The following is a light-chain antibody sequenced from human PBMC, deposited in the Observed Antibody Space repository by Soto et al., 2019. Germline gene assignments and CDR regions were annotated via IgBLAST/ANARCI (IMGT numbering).Light chain of an antibody. CDR1: QNINNY. CDR3: QQSYRTPRT. Sequence: DFQMTQSPSSLSASIGDRVTVTCRASQNINNYLNWYQQKPGKAPKLLMHDASSLDSGVPSRFSGSGSGTDFTLTISSLQPEDFATYYCQQSYRTPRTFGQGTKVDIK. J-gene: IGKJ1*01. CDR2: DAS. V-gene: IGKV1-39*01.